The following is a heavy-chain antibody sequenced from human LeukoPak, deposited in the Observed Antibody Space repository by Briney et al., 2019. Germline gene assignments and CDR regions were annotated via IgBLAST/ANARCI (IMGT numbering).Heavy chain of an antibody. CDR1: GFTFSSYW. J-gene: IGHJ4*02. CDR2: INSDGSST. D-gene: IGHD5-24*01. V-gene: IGHV3-74*01. CDR3: ARVRKMATSYLDY. Sequence: GGSLRLSCAASGFTFSSYWMHWVRQAPGEGLAWVSRINSDGSSTSYADSVKGRFTISRDDAKNTLYLQMNSLRAEDTAVYYCARVRKMATSYLDYWGQGTLVTVSS.